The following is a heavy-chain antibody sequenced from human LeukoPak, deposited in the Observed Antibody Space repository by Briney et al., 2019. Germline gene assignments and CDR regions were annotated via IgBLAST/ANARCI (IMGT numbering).Heavy chain of an antibody. CDR2: IIPIFGTA. V-gene: IGHV1-69*13. Sequence: SVKVSCKASGYTFTSYGISWVRQAPGQGLEWMGGIIPIFGTANYAQKFQGRVTITADESTSTAYMELSSLRSEDTAVYYCARLLYYYGSGSYWYFDYWGQGTLVTVSS. CDR3: ARLLYYYGSGSYWYFDY. D-gene: IGHD3-10*01. CDR1: GYTFTSYG. J-gene: IGHJ4*02.